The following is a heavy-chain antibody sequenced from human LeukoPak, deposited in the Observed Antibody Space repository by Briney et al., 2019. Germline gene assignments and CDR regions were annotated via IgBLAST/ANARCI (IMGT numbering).Heavy chain of an antibody. CDR1: GFTFDDYA. J-gene: IGHJ4*02. CDR3: ASVDPRWPYSSRPFDY. CDR2: IKWDSGTI. Sequence: GGSLRLSCAASGFTFDDYAMHWVRQAPGKGLEWVSGIKWDSGTIGYVDSVKGRFTISRDNAKNSLYLQMNSLRAEDTAVYYCASVDPRWPYSSRPFDYWGQGTLVTVSS. V-gene: IGHV3-9*01. D-gene: IGHD6-13*01.